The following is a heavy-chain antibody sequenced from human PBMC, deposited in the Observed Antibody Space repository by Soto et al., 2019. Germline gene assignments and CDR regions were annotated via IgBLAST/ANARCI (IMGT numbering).Heavy chain of an antibody. D-gene: IGHD3-3*01. CDR1: GYSFTNYG. CDR3: ARGGRFAVADTDY. V-gene: IGHV1-18*01. Sequence: QVQLVQSGVEVKKPGASVKVSCKASGYSFTNYGITWVRQAPGQGLEWLGWISGYNGNTNYAQKFQGRVTMTTDTSTSTAYMDLRSLRFDDSAVYYFARGGRFAVADTDYLGQGTLLTGSS. J-gene: IGHJ4*02. CDR2: ISGYNGNT.